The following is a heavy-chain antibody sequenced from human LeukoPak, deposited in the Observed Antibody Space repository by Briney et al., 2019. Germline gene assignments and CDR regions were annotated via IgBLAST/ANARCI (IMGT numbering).Heavy chain of an antibody. V-gene: IGHV3-9*01. D-gene: IGHD1-26*01. CDR3: AKANSGTYSGTFDI. Sequence: GGSLRLSCAASGITFENYAMHWVRQAPGKGLEWVSGINWNSRNIGYEDAVRGRFTISRDNAKNSLFLQMNSLKPEDTAMYFCAKANSGTYSGTFDIWGQGTMVTVSA. CDR2: INWNSRNI. J-gene: IGHJ3*02. CDR1: GITFENYA.